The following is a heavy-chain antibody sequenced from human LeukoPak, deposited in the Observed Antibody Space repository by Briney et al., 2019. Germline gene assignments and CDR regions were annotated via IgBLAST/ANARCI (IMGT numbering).Heavy chain of an antibody. CDR1: GGSISSYY. D-gene: IGHD3-22*01. CDR2: IYYSGST. Sequence: SETLSLTCTVSGGSISSYYWSWIRQPPGKGLEWIGCIYYSGSTNYNPSLKSRVTISVDTSKNQFSLKLSSVTAADTAVYYCARAPGGYYYNYWGQGTLVTVSS. CDR3: ARAPGGYYYNY. J-gene: IGHJ4*02. V-gene: IGHV4-59*01.